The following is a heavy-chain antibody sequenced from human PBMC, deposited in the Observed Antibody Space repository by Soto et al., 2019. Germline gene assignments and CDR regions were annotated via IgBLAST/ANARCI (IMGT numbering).Heavy chain of an antibody. Sequence: SVKVSCKASVVTVSTSTVQWVRQARGQGLEWIGRIVVGSGNTNYAQKFQQRVTITRDMSTRTANMEVSSLRFEDTAVYYCAAEADYCGRAFHIWGYGTGVTV. V-gene: IGHV1-58*01. CDR1: VVTVSTST. CDR3: AAEADYCGRAFHI. CDR2: IVVGSGNT. D-gene: IGHD3-10*01. J-gene: IGHJ3*02.